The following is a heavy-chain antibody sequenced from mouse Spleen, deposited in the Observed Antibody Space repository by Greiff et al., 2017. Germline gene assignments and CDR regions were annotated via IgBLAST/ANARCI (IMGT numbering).Heavy chain of an antibody. J-gene: IGHJ4*01. CDR2: IHPSDSDT. CDR1: GYTFTSYW. V-gene: IGHV1-74*01. CDR3: ATSYGNYEDYYAMDY. D-gene: IGHD2-1*01. Sequence: VQLQQPGAELVKPGASVKVSCKASGYTFTSYWMHWVKQRPGQGLEWIGRIHPSDSDTNYNQKFKGKATLTVDKSSSTAYMQLSSLTSEDSAVYYCATSYGNYEDYYAMDYWGQGTSVTVSS.